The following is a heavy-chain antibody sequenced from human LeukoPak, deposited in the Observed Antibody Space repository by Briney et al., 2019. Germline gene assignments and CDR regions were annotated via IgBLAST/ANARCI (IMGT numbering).Heavy chain of an antibody. V-gene: IGHV4-38-2*01. D-gene: IGHD3-22*01. CDR3: ARSRRITMIVVVISGFNWFDP. J-gene: IGHJ5*02. Sequence: PSETLSLTCVVSGYSISSGYHWGWIRQPPGGGLEWIASIHRSGSTNYNPSLKSRVTISVDTSKNQFSLKLSSVTAADTAVYYCARSRRITMIVVVISGFNWFDPWGQGTLVTVSS. CDR1: GYSISSGYH. CDR2: IHRSGST.